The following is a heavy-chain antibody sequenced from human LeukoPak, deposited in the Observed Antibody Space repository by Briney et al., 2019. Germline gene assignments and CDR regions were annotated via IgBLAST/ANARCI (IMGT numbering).Heavy chain of an antibody. CDR1: GDSVSVSSVA. CDR3: TRFYDTNSFDY. CDR2: TYYRSKWLV. D-gene: IGHD3-16*01. J-gene: IGHJ4*02. V-gene: IGHV6-1*01. Sequence: PSQTLSLTCAISGDSVSVSSVAWNWIRQSPSRGLEWLGRTYYRSKWLVDYAESLKGRITINADTSKNQLSLQLHSVTPEDTAIYYCTRFYDTNSFDYWGQGTLVTVSS.